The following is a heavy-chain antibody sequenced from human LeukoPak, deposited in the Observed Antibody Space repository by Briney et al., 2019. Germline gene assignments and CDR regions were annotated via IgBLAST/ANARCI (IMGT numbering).Heavy chain of an antibody. CDR1: GFTFSSYA. J-gene: IGHJ5*02. CDR2: ISGSGGST. V-gene: IGHV3-23*01. D-gene: IGHD6-13*01. Sequence: SGGSLRLSCAASGFTFSSYAMSWVRQAPGKGLEWVSAISGSGGSTYYADSVKGRFTISRDNSKNTPYLQMNSLRAEDTAVYDCAKLEFRIAAAGTGNDPWGQGTLVTVSS. CDR3: AKLEFRIAAAGTGNDP.